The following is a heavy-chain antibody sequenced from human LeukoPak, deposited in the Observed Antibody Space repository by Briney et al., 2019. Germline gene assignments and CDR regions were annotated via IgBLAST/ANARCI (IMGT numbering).Heavy chain of an antibody. CDR2: ISAYNGHT. CDR1: GYTFSSYG. J-gene: IGHJ4*02. CDR3: ARVWGYYYDSSGYSDFDY. Sequence: GASVKVSCKGFGYTFSSYGISWVRQAPGQGLEWMGWISAYNGHTNYAQRFQDRFSMTTDRSTSTAYMELRSLKSDDTAVYYCARVWGYYYDSSGYSDFDYWGQGTLVTVSS. D-gene: IGHD3-22*01. V-gene: IGHV1-18*01.